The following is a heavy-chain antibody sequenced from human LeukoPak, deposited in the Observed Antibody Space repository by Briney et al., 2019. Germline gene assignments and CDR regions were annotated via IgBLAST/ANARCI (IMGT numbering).Heavy chain of an antibody. Sequence: GASVKVSCKASGYTFTSYAMHWVRQAPGQRLEWMGWINAGNGNTKYSQKFQGRVTITRDTSASTAYMELSSLGSEDTAVYYCAREEEGDAFDIWGQGTMVTVSS. V-gene: IGHV1-3*01. CDR2: INAGNGNT. CDR1: GYTFTSYA. J-gene: IGHJ3*02. CDR3: AREEEGDAFDI.